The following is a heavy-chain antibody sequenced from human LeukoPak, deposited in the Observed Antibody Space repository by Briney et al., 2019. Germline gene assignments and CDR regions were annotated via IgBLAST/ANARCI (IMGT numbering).Heavy chain of an antibody. CDR3: VKPGSRFDY. V-gene: IGHV3-64D*06. J-gene: IGHJ4*02. Sequence: GGSLRLSCSASGFTFSSYAMHWVRRAPGKGVEYVSAISSKGGSTYYADSVKGRFTISRDNSKNTLYLQMSSLRAEDTAVYYCVKPGSRFDYWGQGTLVTVSS. D-gene: IGHD6-25*01. CDR1: GFTFSSYA. CDR2: ISSKGGST.